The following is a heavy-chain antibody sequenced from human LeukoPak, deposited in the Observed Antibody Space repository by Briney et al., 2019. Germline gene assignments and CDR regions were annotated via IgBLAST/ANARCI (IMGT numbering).Heavy chain of an antibody. CDR3: ARVGSHSSSWLRNYYYYMDV. CDR1: GFTFSSYW. D-gene: IGHD6-13*01. Sequence: GGSLRLSCAASGFTFSSYWMHWVRQAPGKWLVWVSRINSDGSSTSYADSVKDRFTISRDNAKNTLYLQMNSLRAEDTAVYYCARVGSHSSSWLRNYYYYMDVWGKGTTVTVSS. CDR2: INSDGSST. J-gene: IGHJ6*03. V-gene: IGHV3-74*01.